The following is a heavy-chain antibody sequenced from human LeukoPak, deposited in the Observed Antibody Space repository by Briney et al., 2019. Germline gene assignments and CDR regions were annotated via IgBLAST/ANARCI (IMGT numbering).Heavy chain of an antibody. CDR1: GGSFSGYY. D-gene: IGHD6-19*01. CDR3: ARNPTAGYSSGWKMYNWFDP. V-gene: IGHV4-34*01. Sequence: SETLSLTCAVYGGSFSGYYWSWIRQPPGKGLEWIGEINHSGSTNYNPSLKSRVTISVDTSKKQFSLKLSSVTAADTAVYYCARNPTAGYSSGWKMYNWFDPWGQGTLVTVSS. J-gene: IGHJ5*02. CDR2: INHSGST.